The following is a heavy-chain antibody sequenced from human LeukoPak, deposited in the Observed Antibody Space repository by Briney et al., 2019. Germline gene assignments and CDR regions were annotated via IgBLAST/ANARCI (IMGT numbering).Heavy chain of an antibody. CDR1: EFTFNSYN. CDR3: ARGKTSQNIVTRKTYNWFDP. J-gene: IGHJ5*02. CDR2: ISSSSSNYI. D-gene: IGHD2/OR15-2a*01. V-gene: IGHV3-21*01. Sequence: PGGSLRLSCAASEFTFNSYNMNWVRQAPGKGLEWVSSISSSSSNYIYYADSVKGRFTISRDNAKNSLYLQMKSLRAEDTAVYYCARGKTSQNIVTRKTYNWFDPWGQGTLVTVS.